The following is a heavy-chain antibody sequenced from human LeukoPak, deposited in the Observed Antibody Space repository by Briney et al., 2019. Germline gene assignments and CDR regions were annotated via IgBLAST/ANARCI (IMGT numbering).Heavy chain of an antibody. Sequence: LWASVKVSCKASVCTFTGHYMHWVRQAPGQGLEWMGRINPNSGGTNYAQKFQGRVTMTRDTSISTAYMELSRLRPDDTAVYYCASWGSTGSSFDYWGQGTLVTVSS. CDR3: ASWGSTGSSFDY. V-gene: IGHV1-2*06. J-gene: IGHJ4*02. CDR1: VCTFTGHY. CDR2: INPNSGGT. D-gene: IGHD6-6*01.